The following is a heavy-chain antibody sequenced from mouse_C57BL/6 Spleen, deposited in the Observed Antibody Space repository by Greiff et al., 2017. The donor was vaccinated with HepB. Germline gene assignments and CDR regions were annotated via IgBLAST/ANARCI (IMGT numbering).Heavy chain of an antibody. J-gene: IGHJ2*01. CDR2: IYPGSGNT. Sequence: VKLQESGAELVRPGASVKLSCKASGYTFTDYYINWVKQRPGQGLEWIARIYPGSGNTYYNEKFKGKATLTAEKSSSTAYMQLSSLTSEDSAVYFCARGSYYYGSSYGGYWGQGTTLTVSS. CDR3: ARGSYYYGSSYGGY. D-gene: IGHD1-1*01. V-gene: IGHV1-76*01. CDR1: GYTFTDYY.